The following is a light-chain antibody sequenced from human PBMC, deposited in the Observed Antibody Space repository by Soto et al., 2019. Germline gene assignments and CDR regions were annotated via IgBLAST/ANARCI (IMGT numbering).Light chain of an antibody. J-gene: IGLJ1*01. Sequence: ALTQPASVSGSPGQSITISCTGTSSDVGGYNYVSWYQQHPGKAPKLIICEVSDRPSGVSNRFSGSKSGSTASLTISGLQAEDEADYFCSSYTNSKTEVFGTGTKVTVL. V-gene: IGLV2-14*01. CDR1: SSDVGGYNY. CDR3: SSYTNSKTEV. CDR2: EVS.